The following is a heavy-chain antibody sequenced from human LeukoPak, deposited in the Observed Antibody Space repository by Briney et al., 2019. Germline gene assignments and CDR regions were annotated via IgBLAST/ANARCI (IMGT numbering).Heavy chain of an antibody. V-gene: IGHV1-69*02. CDR3: ARVPGYCSSTSCSDWYFDL. Sequence: SVKVSCKASGGTFSSYTISWVRQAPGQGLEWMGRIIPILGIANYAQKFQGRVTITADKSTSTAYMELSSLRSEDTAVYYCARVPGYCSSTSCSDWYFDLRGRGTLVTVSS. CDR2: IIPILGIA. J-gene: IGHJ2*01. CDR1: GGTFSSYT. D-gene: IGHD2-2*01.